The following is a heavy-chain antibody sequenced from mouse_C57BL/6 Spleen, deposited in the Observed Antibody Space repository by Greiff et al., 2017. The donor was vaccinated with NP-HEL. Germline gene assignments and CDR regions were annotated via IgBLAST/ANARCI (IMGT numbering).Heavy chain of an antibody. CDR1: GYTFTSYW. D-gene: IGHD2-1*01. V-gene: IGHV1-7*01. CDR2: INPSSGYT. CDR3: ARSACNYPYAMDY. J-gene: IGHJ4*01. Sequence: VQLQQSGAELAKPGASVKLSCKASGYTFTSYWMHWVKQRPGQGLEWIGYINPSSGYTKYNQKFKDKATLTADKSSSTAYMQLSSLTYEDSAVYYCARSACNYPYAMDYWGQGTSVTVSS.